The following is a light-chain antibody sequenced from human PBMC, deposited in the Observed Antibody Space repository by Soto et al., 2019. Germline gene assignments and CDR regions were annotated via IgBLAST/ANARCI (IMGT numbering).Light chain of an antibody. CDR3: SSYTSSSTQV. J-gene: IGLJ1*01. Sequence: QSALTQPASVSGSPGQSITISCTGTSSDVGGYNFVYWYQQHPGKAPKFLIYDVSNRPSGVSTRFSGSKSGNTASLTISGLQAEDDADYYCSSYTSSSTQVFGTGTKLTVL. V-gene: IGLV2-14*03. CDR2: DVS. CDR1: SSDVGGYNF.